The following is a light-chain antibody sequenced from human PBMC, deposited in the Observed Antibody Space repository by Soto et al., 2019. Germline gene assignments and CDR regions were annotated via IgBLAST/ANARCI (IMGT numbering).Light chain of an antibody. CDR1: QGIYSR. CDR3: QQTDDFPLT. J-gene: IGKJ4*01. CDR2: ATS. V-gene: IGKV1D-12*01. Sequence: DIQMTQSPSSVSASVGDTVTITCRASQGIYSRLAWYQQKPGKAPELLIYATSTLQNGVPPRFSGSGFGTDFTLSISSLQPEDSASYFCQQTDDFPLTFGGGTKVEI.